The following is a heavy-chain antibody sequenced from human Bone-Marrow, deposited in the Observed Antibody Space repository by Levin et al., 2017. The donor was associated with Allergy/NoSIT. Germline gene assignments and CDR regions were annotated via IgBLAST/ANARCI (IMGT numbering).Heavy chain of an antibody. D-gene: IGHD2-15*01. CDR1: GFTFSSYG. CDR2: ISYDGSNK. Sequence: GGSLRLSCAASGFTFSSYGMHWVRQAPGKGLEWVAVISYDGSNKYYADSVKGRFTISRDNSKNTLYLQMNSLRAEDTAVYYCAKDLPTCSGGSCYSSSFDYWGQGTLVTVSS. CDR3: AKDLPTCSGGSCYSSSFDY. J-gene: IGHJ4*02. V-gene: IGHV3-30*18.